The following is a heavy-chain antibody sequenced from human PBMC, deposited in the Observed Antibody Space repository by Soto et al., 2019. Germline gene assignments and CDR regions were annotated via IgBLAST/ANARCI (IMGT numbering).Heavy chain of an antibody. CDR3: ARERYQVISDGMDV. Sequence: GPVKVSCKASGYTFTGYYVHWVREAPGQGLEWMGWINPETGGTSYAQKFQGRVTLSRDTSINTAYLEVSRLRFDDAAVYFCARERYQVISDGMDVWGQGTTVTVSS. D-gene: IGHD2-2*01. V-gene: IGHV1-2*02. CDR1: GYTFTGYY. J-gene: IGHJ6*02. CDR2: INPETGGT.